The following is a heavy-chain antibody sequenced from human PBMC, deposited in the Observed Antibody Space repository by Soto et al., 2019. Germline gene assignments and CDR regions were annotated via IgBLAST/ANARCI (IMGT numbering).Heavy chain of an antibody. CDR1: GFTFDDHA. D-gene: IGHD6-19*01. Sequence: GGSLRLSCAASGFTFDDHAMHWVRQGPGKGLEWVSGISWNSGTIVYADSVKGRFTISRDNTKNSLYLQMDSLRREDTALYYCAKDINSTGWYFGLDLWGQGTTVTVSS. CDR3: AKDINSTGWYFGLDL. CDR2: ISWNSGTI. V-gene: IGHV3-9*01. J-gene: IGHJ6*02.